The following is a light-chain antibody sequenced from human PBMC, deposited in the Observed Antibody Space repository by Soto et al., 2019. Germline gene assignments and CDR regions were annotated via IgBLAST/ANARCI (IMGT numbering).Light chain of an antibody. V-gene: IGKV3-11*01. Sequence: EIVLTQSPATLSLSPGERATLSCRASQRVSSNLAWYQQKPGQAPTLLIYDASNSATGIPASFSGTGSGTYFTLTISRLEPDDFAVYYCQRGDTFDQGTRLEIK. CDR2: DAS. J-gene: IGKJ5*01. CDR3: QRGDT. CDR1: QRVSSN.